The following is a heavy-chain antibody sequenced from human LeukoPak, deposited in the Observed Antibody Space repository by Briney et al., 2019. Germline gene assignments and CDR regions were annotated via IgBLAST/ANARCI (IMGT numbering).Heavy chain of an antibody. Sequence: SETLSLTYTVSGASISSYYWSWIRQPPGKGLEWIGYIYYSGSTNYNPSLKSRVTISVDTSKNQFSLKLSSVTAADTAVYYCARYGEYSFDYWGQGTLVTVSS. V-gene: IGHV4-59*08. CDR3: ARYGEYSFDY. CDR1: GASISSYY. J-gene: IGHJ4*02. CDR2: IYYSGST. D-gene: IGHD4-17*01.